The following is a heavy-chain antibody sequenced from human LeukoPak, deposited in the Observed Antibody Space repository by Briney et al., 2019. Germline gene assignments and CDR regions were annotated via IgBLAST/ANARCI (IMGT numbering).Heavy chain of an antibody. D-gene: IGHD2-21*02. CDR1: GFTFSGFA. Sequence: PGGSLRLSCAASGFTFSGFAMTWVRQAPGKGLEWVSYITSSSSTIYYADAVKGRFTISRDNAKNSLYLQMNSLRDEDTAVYYCARDSYCGGDCFSGFLDYWGQGTLVTVSS. CDR2: ITSSSSTI. CDR3: ARDSYCGGDCFSGFLDY. J-gene: IGHJ4*02. V-gene: IGHV3-48*02.